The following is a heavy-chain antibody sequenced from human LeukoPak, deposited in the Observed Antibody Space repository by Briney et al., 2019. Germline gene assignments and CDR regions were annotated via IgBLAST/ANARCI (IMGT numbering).Heavy chain of an antibody. V-gene: IGHV3-30*02. J-gene: IGHJ6*03. CDR3: AKARYSSGWYWVYYYYYMGV. D-gene: IGHD6-19*01. Sequence: GGSLRLSCAASGFTFSSYGMHWVRQAPGKGLEWVAFIRYDGSNKYYADSVKGRFTISRDNSKNTLYLQMNSLRAEDTAVYYCAKARYSSGWYWVYYYYYMGVWGKGTTVTISS. CDR2: IRYDGSNK. CDR1: GFTFSSYG.